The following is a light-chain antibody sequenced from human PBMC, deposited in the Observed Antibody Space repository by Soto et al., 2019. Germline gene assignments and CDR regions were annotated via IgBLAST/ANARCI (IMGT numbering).Light chain of an antibody. CDR2: GAS. J-gene: IGKJ4*01. V-gene: IGKV3-15*01. Sequence: ETLMTQSPATLSVSPGERATLSCRASQSVSNNLAWYQQKLGQAPRVLIYGASTRATGIPARFTGSGSGTEFILTITSLQSEDSAVYYCQQYNNWPLTFGGGTKVDIK. CDR1: QSVSNN. CDR3: QQYNNWPLT.